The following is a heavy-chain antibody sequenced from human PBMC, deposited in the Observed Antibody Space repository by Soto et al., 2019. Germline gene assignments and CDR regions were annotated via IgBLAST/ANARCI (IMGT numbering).Heavy chain of an antibody. J-gene: IGHJ4*02. D-gene: IGHD1-26*01. V-gene: IGHV1-69*02. CDR2: IIPILGIA. CDR1: GGTFSSYI. Sequence: QVQLVQSGAEVKKPGSSVKVSCKASGGTFSSYIISWVRQAPGQGLEWMGRIIPILGIANYAQKFQGRVTITADKSTSTAYMEPSSLRSEDTAVYYCARFPQTAIVGAAYFDYGGQGTLVTVSS. CDR3: ARFPQTAIVGAAYFDY.